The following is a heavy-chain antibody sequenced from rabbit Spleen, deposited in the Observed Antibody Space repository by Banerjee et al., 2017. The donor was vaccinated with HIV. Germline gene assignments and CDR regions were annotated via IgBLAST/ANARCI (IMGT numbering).Heavy chain of an antibody. CDR2: IDPVFGIA. D-gene: IGHD4-1*01. CDR1: GISFGISDY. V-gene: IGHV1S43*01. CDR3: VREVAGKFGL. Sequence: QSLEESGGGLVKPGGTLTLTCKASGISFGISDYMCWVRQAPGKGLEWIGDIDPVFGIAVYASWVNGRFTISSHNAQNTLYLQLNSLTAADTATYFCVREVAGKFGLWGPGTLVTVS. J-gene: IGHJ4*01.